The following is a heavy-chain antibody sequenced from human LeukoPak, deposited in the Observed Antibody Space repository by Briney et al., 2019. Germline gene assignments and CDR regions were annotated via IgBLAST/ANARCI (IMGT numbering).Heavy chain of an antibody. V-gene: IGHV3-23*01. CDR2: ISAPGSTK. Sequence: PGGSPRLSCAASGFIFSTHHMTWVRQAPGKGLEWISSISAPGSTKYFADSVKGRFTISRDNSKNTLYLQMNSLRADDTALYYCVKGGSGWFFDYWGQGTPVTVSS. D-gene: IGHD6-19*01. CDR1: GFIFSTHH. CDR3: VKGGSGWFFDY. J-gene: IGHJ4*02.